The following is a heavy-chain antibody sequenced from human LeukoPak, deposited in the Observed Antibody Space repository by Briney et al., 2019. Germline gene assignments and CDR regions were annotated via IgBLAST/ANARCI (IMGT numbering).Heavy chain of an antibody. CDR3: TTHFWSGYYTSAFDI. V-gene: IGHV3-15*01. CDR2: IKRKTDGGTT. D-gene: IGHD3-3*02. CDR1: GFTFSNAW. J-gene: IGHJ3*02. Sequence: GGSLRLSCAASGFTFSNAWMSWVRQDPGKGLEWVGRIKRKTDGGTTDYGAPVKGRFTISRDDSKNTLYLQMNSLKTEDTAVYYCTTHFWSGYYTSAFDIWGQGTMVTVSS.